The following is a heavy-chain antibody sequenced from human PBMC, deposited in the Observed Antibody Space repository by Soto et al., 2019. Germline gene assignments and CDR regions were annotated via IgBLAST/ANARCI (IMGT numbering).Heavy chain of an antibody. J-gene: IGHJ6*02. Sequence: QVQLVQSGAEVKKPGSSVKVSCKASGGTFSSYTITWVRQAPGQGLEWMGGIIPIFGTANYAQKFQGRVTITAHETTXXAYMELSSLRSEDTAVYYCAREGGSGNYRYYAMDVWGQGTTVTVSS. CDR1: GGTFSSYT. CDR3: AREGGSGNYRYYAMDV. V-gene: IGHV1-69*12. CDR2: IIPIFGTA. D-gene: IGHD3-10*01.